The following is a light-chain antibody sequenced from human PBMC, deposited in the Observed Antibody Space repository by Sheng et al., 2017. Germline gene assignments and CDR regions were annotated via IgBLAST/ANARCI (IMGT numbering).Light chain of an antibody. CDR2: AAS. J-gene: IGKJ4*01. V-gene: IGKV1-39*01. CDR1: HTISTY. Sequence: IQLTQSPSSLSASVGDTISMTCRASHTISTYLNWYQQKPGRAPNLLIYAASFWKWVPSRFSGSGSGTQFILTITNLQPEDFATYYCQHTYASPVTFGGGTKVDI. CDR3: QHTYASPVT.